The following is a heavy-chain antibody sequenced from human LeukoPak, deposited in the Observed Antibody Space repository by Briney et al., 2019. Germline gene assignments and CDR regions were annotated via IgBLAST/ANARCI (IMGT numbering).Heavy chain of an antibody. Sequence: GASVKVSCKASGYTFTGYYMHWVRQAPGQGLEWMGWINPNSGGTNYAQKFQGRVTMTRDTSISTAYMELSRLRSDDTAVYFCARDPDYHGSGSYPGGRYYFDYWGQGILVTVSS. CDR2: INPNSGGT. D-gene: IGHD3-10*01. V-gene: IGHV1-2*02. CDR3: ARDPDYHGSGSYPGGRYYFDY. CDR1: GYTFTGYY. J-gene: IGHJ4*02.